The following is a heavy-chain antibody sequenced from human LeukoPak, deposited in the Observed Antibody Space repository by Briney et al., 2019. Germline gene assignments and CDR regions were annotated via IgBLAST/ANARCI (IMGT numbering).Heavy chain of an antibody. Sequence: GASVKVSCKASGYTFTSYDINWVRQATGQGLEWMGWISAYNGNTNYAQKLQGRVTMTTDTSTSTAYMELRSLRSDDTAVYYCARDNSELYYFDYWGQGTLVTVSS. CDR2: ISAYNGNT. V-gene: IGHV1-18*01. CDR1: GYTFTSYD. CDR3: ARDNSELYYFDY. D-gene: IGHD1-7*01. J-gene: IGHJ4*02.